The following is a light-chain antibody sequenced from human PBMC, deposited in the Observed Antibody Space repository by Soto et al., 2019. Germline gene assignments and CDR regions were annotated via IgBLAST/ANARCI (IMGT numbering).Light chain of an antibody. J-gene: IGKJ3*01. V-gene: IGKV1-5*03. CDR1: QSISSW. CDR2: QAS. CDR3: HQYNSYSTSN. Sequence: DLQMTQSPSTLSASVGDRVTITCRASQSISSWLAWYQQKPGKAPKLLIYQASSLESGVTSMFSGSGSGTEFTLTIIRLQPDDYATYYCHQYNSYSTSNFGPGTKVDIK.